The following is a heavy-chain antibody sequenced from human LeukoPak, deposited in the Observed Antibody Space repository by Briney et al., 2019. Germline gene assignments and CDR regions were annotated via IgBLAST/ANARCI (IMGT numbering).Heavy chain of an antibody. Sequence: SETLSLTCTVSGGSISSYYWSWIRQPAEKGLEWLGRINTSGSTNYIPSLKSRITMSVDTSKNQFSLKLTSVTAADTAVYYCARGPSFSGHDPPGDYWGQGTLVTVSS. V-gene: IGHV4-4*07. CDR1: GGSISSYY. D-gene: IGHD5-12*01. CDR2: INTSGST. J-gene: IGHJ4*02. CDR3: ARGPSFSGHDPPGDY.